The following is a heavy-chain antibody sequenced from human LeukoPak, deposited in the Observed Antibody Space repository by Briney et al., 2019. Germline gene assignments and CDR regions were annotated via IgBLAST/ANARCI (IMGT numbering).Heavy chain of an antibody. CDR3: ARETYILGAQPLDY. D-gene: IGHD1-26*01. Sequence: GGSLRLSCAASGFPFSSYEMNWVRQAPGKGLEWVSYISSSGSTINFADSVKGRFTISRDNAKNSLFLQMNSLRAEDTAVYYCARETYILGAQPLDYWGQGTLVTVSS. CDR2: ISSSGSTI. CDR1: GFPFSSYE. V-gene: IGHV3-48*03. J-gene: IGHJ4*02.